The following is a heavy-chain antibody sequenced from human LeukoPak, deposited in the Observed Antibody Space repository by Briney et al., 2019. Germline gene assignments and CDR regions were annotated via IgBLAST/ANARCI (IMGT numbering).Heavy chain of an antibody. CDR1: GFTFSSYS. V-gene: IGHV3-21*01. Sequence: GGSLRLSCAASGFTFSSYSMNWVRQAPGKWLEWVASISSSSSYIYYAYSVKGRFTISIDKAKNSMYLQMHSLRAEDTAVYYCARAAGHRRASYYMDVWGKGTTVTVSS. CDR3: ARAAGHRRASYYMDV. CDR2: ISSSSSYI. J-gene: IGHJ6*03.